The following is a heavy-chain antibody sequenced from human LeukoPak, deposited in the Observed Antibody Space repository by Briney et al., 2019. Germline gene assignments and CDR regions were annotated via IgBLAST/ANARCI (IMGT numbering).Heavy chain of an antibody. CDR2: INHSGST. J-gene: IGHJ4*02. V-gene: IGHV4-34*01. CDR3: ARGGPLDY. Sequence: SETLTLTCAVYGGSFSGYHWSWIRQPPGKGLEWIGEINHSGSTNYNPSLKSRVTISVDTSKNQFSLKLRSVTAADTAVYYCARGGPLDYWGQGTLVTVSS. CDR1: GGSFSGYH.